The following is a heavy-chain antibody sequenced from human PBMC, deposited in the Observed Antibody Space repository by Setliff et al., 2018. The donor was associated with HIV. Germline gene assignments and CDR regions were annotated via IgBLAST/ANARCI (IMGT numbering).Heavy chain of an antibody. CDR1: GDSLSSGTYY. CDR3: AGEDTVTHNYYYYYYMDV. CDR2: VSYSGST. Sequence: SETLSLTCSVAGDSLSSGTYYWGWIRQPPGKGLEWIGSVSYSGSTLYNPSLKSRVTIPVDTSKNYFSLKLSSVTAADTAVYYCAGEDTVTHNYYYYYYMDVWGKGTTVTVSS. D-gene: IGHD4-17*01. V-gene: IGHV4-39*07. J-gene: IGHJ6*03.